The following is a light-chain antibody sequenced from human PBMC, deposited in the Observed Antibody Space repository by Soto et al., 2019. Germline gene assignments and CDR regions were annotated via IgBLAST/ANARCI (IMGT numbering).Light chain of an antibody. CDR3: QQYSDWPPWT. Sequence: EIVLTQSPGTLSLSPGERATLSCRASQSIRSNYLAWYQQRPGQAPRLLIYGASTRATGIPDRFRGSGSGTEFTLTIGSLQSEDFAVYYCQQYSDWPPWTFGQGTKVDNK. V-gene: IGKV3-15*01. CDR1: QSIRSN. J-gene: IGKJ1*01. CDR2: GAS.